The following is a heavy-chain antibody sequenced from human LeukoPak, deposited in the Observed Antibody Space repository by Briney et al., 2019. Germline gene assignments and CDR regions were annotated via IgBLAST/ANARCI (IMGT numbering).Heavy chain of an antibody. D-gene: IGHD3-22*01. V-gene: IGHV3-30*03. J-gene: IGHJ5*02. CDR3: ARAYYDSSGYYHNWFDP. CDR1: GFTFSSYG. Sequence: GGSLRLSCAASGFTFSSYGMSWVRQAPGKGLEWVAVISYDGSNKYYADSVKGRFTISRDNSKNTLYLQMNSLRAEDTAVYYCARAYYDSSGYYHNWFDPWGQGTLVTVSS. CDR2: ISYDGSNK.